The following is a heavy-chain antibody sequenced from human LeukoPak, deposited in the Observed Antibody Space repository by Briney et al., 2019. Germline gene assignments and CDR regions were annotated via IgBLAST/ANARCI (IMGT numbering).Heavy chain of an antibody. CDR1: GYTFTSYG. Sequence: ASVKVSCKASGYTFTSYGISWVRQAPGQGLEWMGWINTYNGNTNYAQKLQGRVTMTTDTSTSTAYMDLRSLRSDDTAVYYCARDRMDTGTYFDYWGQGTLVTVSS. V-gene: IGHV1-18*01. CDR2: INTYNGNT. CDR3: ARDRMDTGTYFDY. D-gene: IGHD5-18*01. J-gene: IGHJ4*02.